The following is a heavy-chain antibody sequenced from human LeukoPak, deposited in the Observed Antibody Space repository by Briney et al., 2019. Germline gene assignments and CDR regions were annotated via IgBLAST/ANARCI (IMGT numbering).Heavy chain of an antibody. V-gene: IGHV3-21*01. Sequence: SGGSLRLSCAASGFTFSSYSMNWVRQAPGKGLEWVSSISSSSSYIYYADSVKGRFTISRDNAKNSLYLQMNSLRAEDTAVYYCARLGVVYREFGYWGQGTLVTVSS. CDR3: ARLGVVYREFGY. D-gene: IGHD3-3*01. CDR1: GFTFSSYS. J-gene: IGHJ4*02. CDR2: ISSSSSYI.